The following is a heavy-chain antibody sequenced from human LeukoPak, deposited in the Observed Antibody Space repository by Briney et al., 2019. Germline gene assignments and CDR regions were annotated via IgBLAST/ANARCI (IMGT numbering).Heavy chain of an antibody. CDR2: FDPEDGET. CDR3: ATGGTDY. Sequence: VRXAPXXGLEWMGGFDPEDGETIYAQKFQGRVTMTEDTSTDTAYMELSSLRSEDTAVYYCATGGTDYWGQGTLVTVSS. J-gene: IGHJ4*02. V-gene: IGHV1-24*01. D-gene: IGHD1-1*01.